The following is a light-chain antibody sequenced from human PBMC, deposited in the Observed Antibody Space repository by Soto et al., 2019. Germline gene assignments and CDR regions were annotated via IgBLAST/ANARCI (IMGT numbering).Light chain of an antibody. CDR2: VAS. CDR3: QQYTNWPYT. J-gene: IGKJ2*01. V-gene: IGKV3-15*01. CDR1: QSVGSN. Sequence: EIVMTQSPATLSVSPGERASLSCRASQSVGSNLAWYQHTAGQAPRLLIYVASTRATGIPARFSGSGSGTEFTRTISSLQSENFAVYSCQQYTNWPYTFGQGTKLEIK.